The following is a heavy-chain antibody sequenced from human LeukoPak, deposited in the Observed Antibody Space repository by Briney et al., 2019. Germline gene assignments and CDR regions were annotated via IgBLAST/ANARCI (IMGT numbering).Heavy chain of an antibody. CDR1: GGSFSGYY. D-gene: IGHD2-15*01. J-gene: IGHJ3*02. CDR2: INHSGST. Sequence: SQTLSLTCAVYGGSFSGYYWSWISQPPGKGLEWIGEINHSGSTNYNPSLKSRVTISVDTSKNQFSLKLRSVTAADTAVYYCAREEDCSGGICYLGNAFDIWGQGTMVTVSS. CDR3: AREEDCSGGICYLGNAFDI. V-gene: IGHV4-34*01.